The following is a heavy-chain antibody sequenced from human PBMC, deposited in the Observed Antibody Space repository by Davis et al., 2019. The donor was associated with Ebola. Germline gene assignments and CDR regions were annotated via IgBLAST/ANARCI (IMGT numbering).Heavy chain of an antibody. CDR2: IYYIGTT. CDR1: GGSINDGNYY. Sequence: PSETLSLTCTVSGGSINDGNYYWSWVRQTPGKGLEWIGHIYYIGTTHYNPSLESRLTMSIETSKNQFHLHLTSVTAADTGVYYCARNSTTSGWFDPWGQGTVVTVSS. V-gene: IGHV4-30-4*01. J-gene: IGHJ5*02. D-gene: IGHD2/OR15-2a*01. CDR3: ARNSTTSGWFDP.